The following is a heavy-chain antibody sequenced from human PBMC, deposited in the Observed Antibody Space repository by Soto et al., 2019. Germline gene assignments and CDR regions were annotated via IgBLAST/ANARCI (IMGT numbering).Heavy chain of an antibody. V-gene: IGHV3-23*01. CDR3: AKDSGPKGRDGYNYDY. Sequence: PGGSLILSCAASGFTFSSYAMSWVRQAPGKGLEWVSAISGSGGSTYYADSVKGRFTISRDNSKNTLYLQMNSLRAEDTAVYYCAKDSGPKGRDGYNYDYWGQGTLVTVSS. CDR1: GFTFSSYA. D-gene: IGHD5-12*01. CDR2: ISGSGGST. J-gene: IGHJ4*02.